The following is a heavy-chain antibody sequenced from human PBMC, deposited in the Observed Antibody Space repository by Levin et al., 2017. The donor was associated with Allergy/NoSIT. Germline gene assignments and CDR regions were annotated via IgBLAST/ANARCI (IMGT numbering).Heavy chain of an antibody. D-gene: IGHD2-2*01. Sequence: PGGSLRLSCAASGFTFSTYAMSWVRQAPGQGLEWVSAISGSGGSTYYPDSVKGRFTISRDNSKDTLYLQMNSLRAEDTAVYYCARGDCSSTSCSTPNKNWFDPWGQGTLVTVSS. V-gene: IGHV3-23*01. CDR1: GFTFSTYA. CDR2: ISGSGGST. J-gene: IGHJ5*02. CDR3: ARGDCSSTSCSTPNKNWFDP.